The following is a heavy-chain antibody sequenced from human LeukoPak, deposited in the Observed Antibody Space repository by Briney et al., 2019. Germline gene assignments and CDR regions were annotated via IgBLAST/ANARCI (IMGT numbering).Heavy chain of an antibody. CDR1: GFTFSGSA. D-gene: IGHD3-9*01. CDR3: SRGLVDYDILTGDAFDI. CDR2: IRSRANSYAT. J-gene: IGHJ3*02. Sequence: GGSLRLSCAASGFTFSGSAMLWVRQASGKGLEWVGRIRSRANSYATAYAASVKGRFTTSRDDSKNTAYLQMNSLKTEDTAVYYCSRGLVDYDILTGDAFDIWGQGTMVTVSS. V-gene: IGHV3-73*01.